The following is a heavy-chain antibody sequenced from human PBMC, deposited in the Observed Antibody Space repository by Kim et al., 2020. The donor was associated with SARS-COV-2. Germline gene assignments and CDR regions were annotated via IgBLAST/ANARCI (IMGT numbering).Heavy chain of an antibody. V-gene: IGHV4-39*01. CDR1: GGSISSSSYY. J-gene: IGHJ4*02. CDR2: IYYSGST. CDR3: ARVSSTHRGLDYFDY. Sequence: SETLSLTCTVSGGSISSSSYYWGWIRQPPGKGLEWIGSIYYSGSTYYNPSLKSRVTISVDTSKNQFSLKLSSVTAADTAVYYCARVSSTHRGLDYFDYWGQGTLVTVSS.